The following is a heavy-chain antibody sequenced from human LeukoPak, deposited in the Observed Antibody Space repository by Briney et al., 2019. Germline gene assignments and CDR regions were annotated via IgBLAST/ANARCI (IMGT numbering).Heavy chain of an antibody. D-gene: IGHD3-22*01. V-gene: IGHV4-59*08. CDR1: GGSISSYY. J-gene: IGHJ4*02. Sequence: SETLSLTCTVSGGSISSYYWSWIWQPPGKGLEWIGYTYYSGSTNYNPSLKSRVTISVDTSKNQFSLKLSSVTAADTAVYYCARHKPNYYDSSGYDYWGQGTLVTVSS. CDR2: TYYSGST. CDR3: ARHKPNYYDSSGYDY.